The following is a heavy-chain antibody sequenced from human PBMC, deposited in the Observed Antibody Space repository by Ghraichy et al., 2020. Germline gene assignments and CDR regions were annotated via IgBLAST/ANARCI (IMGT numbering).Heavy chain of an antibody. J-gene: IGHJ4*02. V-gene: IGHV1-18*04. D-gene: IGHD1-7*01. CDR3: AKATDWNYAIDY. Sequence: ASVKVSCKTSGYTFTSYGISWVRQAPGQGLEFMGWISGNNGNTKYSQKLQGRVTMTTDTSTSTAYLELRSLRSDDTAIYYCAKATDWNYAIDYWGQGTLVTVSS. CDR2: ISGNNGNT. CDR1: GYTFTSYG.